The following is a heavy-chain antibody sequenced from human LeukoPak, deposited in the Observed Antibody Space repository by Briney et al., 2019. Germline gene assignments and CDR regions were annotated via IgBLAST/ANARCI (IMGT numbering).Heavy chain of an antibody. CDR2: INPNSGGT. J-gene: IGHJ4*02. D-gene: IGHD7-27*01. V-gene: IGHV1-2*02. CDR1: GYTFTGYY. Sequence: ASVKVSCKASGYTFTGYYMHWVRQAPGQGLEWMGWINPNSGGTNHAQKFQGRVTMTRDTSISTAYMELSRLRSDDTAVYYCARGGEGPHQPFDYWGQGTLVTVSS. CDR3: ARGGEGPHQPFDY.